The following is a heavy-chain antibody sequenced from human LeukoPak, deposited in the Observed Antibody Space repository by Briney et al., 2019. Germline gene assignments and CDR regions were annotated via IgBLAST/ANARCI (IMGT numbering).Heavy chain of an antibody. CDR3: ARWGYYDSSGPSPEGY. CDR1: GFTFSSYA. D-gene: IGHD3-22*01. CDR2: ISGSGGST. V-gene: IGHV3-23*01. J-gene: IGHJ4*02. Sequence: GGSLRLSCAASGFTFSSYAMSWVRQAPGKGLEWVSAISGSGGSTYYADSVKGRFTISRDNAKNSLYLQMNSLRAEDTAVYYCARWGYYDSSGPSPEGYWGQGTLVTVSS.